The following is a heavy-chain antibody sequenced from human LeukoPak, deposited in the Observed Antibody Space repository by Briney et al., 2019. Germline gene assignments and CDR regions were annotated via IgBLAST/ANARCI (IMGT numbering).Heavy chain of an antibody. Sequence: TGGSLRLSCAASGFNFDGFAMPWVRQAPGRGLEWVSFISGNDGTTYYADSVKGRFTISRDNAKNSLYLQMNSLRAEDTAVYYCVRGGGDWGEGYFDYWGQGTLVTVSS. CDR3: VRGGGDWGEGYFDY. J-gene: IGHJ4*02. V-gene: IGHV3-43*02. D-gene: IGHD3-16*01. CDR2: ISGNDGTT. CDR1: GFNFDGFA.